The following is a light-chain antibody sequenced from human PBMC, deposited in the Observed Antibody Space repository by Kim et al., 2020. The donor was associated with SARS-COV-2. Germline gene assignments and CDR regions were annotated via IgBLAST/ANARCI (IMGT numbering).Light chain of an antibody. Sequence: SPGERATLSGRASQSISSNLASYQQKPRQAPRLLIYGASTRATDIPARFSGSGSGTDFTLTISSLQSEDFAVYYCQQYNNWPPYTFGQGTKVDIK. CDR3: QQYNNWPPYT. CDR1: QSISSN. CDR2: GAS. V-gene: IGKV3-15*01. J-gene: IGKJ2*01.